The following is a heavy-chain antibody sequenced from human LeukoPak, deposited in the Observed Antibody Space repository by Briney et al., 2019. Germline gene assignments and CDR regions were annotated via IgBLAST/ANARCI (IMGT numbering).Heavy chain of an antibody. CDR2: IRRSGGST. Sequence: PGQSLTPSSPVSGLTLTSYSITWDRPAPGEVLEWDSSIRRSGGSTYHADSVKGRLTTARDNSKHPTELQVNCLRAADPAVYYCASGEGTTYYYSAGSYYRLDYWGQGTLVTVSS. CDR1: GLTLTSYS. CDR3: ASGEGTTYYYSAGSYYRLDY. D-gene: IGHD3-10*01. J-gene: IGHJ4*02. V-gene: IGHV3-23*01.